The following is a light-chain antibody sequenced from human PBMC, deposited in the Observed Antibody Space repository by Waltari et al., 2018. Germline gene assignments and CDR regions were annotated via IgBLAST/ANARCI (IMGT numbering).Light chain of an antibody. CDR2: GAS. CDR1: QRVNSH. CDR3: EQYDNWPECS. J-gene: IGKJ2*02. V-gene: IGKV3-15*01. Sequence: ELVITQSPATLSVSPGATATLSCWASQRVNSHFAWDQHKPGQSPGPIIYGASARDTGSPASFSGSGSGTEVTLTISSLQSEDFAVDFGEQYDNWPECSFGQGTKLEI.